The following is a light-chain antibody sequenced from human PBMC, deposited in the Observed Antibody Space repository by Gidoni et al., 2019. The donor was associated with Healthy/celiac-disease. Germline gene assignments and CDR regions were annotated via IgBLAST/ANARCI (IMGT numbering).Light chain of an antibody. CDR2: GAS. J-gene: IGKJ1*01. V-gene: IGKV3-20*01. CDR3: QHYGSPRT. CDR1: QSVSSSY. Sequence: VLTQSPGTLSLSPGERATLSCRSSQSVSSSYVAWYQQKPGQAPRLLIDGASIRATGIPDRSSGSGSGTDFTLTISRLEHEDVAVYYCQHYGSPRTFXQXTKVEIK.